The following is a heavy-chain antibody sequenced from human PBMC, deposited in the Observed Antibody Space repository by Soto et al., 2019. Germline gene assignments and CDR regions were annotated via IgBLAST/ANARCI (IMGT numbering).Heavy chain of an antibody. CDR1: GYTFTSYG. J-gene: IGHJ4*02. D-gene: IGHD3-10*01. CDR3: ARAVRWFGGLLDY. V-gene: IGHV1-18*01. Sequence: QVPLVQSGAEVKKPGASVKVSCKASGYTFTSYGISWVRQAPGQGLEWMGWISAYNGNTNYAQKLQGRVTMTTDTSMRTAYMRCRRLGAADTALYYCARAVRWFGGLLDYGGQGTLVTVSS. CDR2: ISAYNGNT.